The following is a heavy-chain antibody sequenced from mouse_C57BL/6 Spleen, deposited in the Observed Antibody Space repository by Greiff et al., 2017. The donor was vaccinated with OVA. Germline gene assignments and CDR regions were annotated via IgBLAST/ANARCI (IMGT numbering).Heavy chain of an antibody. CDR2: IDPETGGT. D-gene: IGHD1-1*01. CDR1: GYTFTDYE. J-gene: IGHJ1*03. CDR3: TRDYYGSSGYFEV. V-gene: IGHV1-15*01. Sequence: QVQLQQSGAELVRPGASVTLSCKASGYTFTDYEMHWVKQTPVHGLEWIGAIDPETGGTAYNQKFKGKAILTADKSSSTAYMALRSLTSEDSAVYYCTRDYYGSSGYFEVWGTGTTVTVSS.